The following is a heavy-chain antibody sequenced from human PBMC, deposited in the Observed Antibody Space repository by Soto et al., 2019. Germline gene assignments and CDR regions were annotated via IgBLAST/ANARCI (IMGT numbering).Heavy chain of an antibody. J-gene: IGHJ4*02. CDR2: IWYDGSNK. CDR1: GFTFSSYG. Sequence: GGSLRLSCAASGFTFSSYGMHWVRQAPGKGLEWVVVIWYDGSNKYYADSVKGRFTISRDNSKNTLYLQMNSLRAEDTAVYYCARDRSVEQLVDYWGQGTLVTVSS. V-gene: IGHV3-33*01. D-gene: IGHD6-6*01. CDR3: ARDRSVEQLVDY.